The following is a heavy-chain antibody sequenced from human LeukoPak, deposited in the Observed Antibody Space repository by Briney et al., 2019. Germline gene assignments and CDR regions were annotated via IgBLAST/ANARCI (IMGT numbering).Heavy chain of an antibody. CDR1: GYTFTGYY. D-gene: IGHD2-2*02. CDR3: ARVVGRGCSSTSCYKVGATTSYFDY. Sequence: ASVKVSCKASGYTFTGYYMHWVRQAPGQGLEWMGRINPNSGGTNYAQKFQGRVTMTRDTSISTAYMELSRLRSDDTAVYYCARVVGRGCSSTSCYKVGATTSYFDYWGQGTLVTVSS. J-gene: IGHJ4*02. V-gene: IGHV1-2*06. CDR2: INPNSGGT.